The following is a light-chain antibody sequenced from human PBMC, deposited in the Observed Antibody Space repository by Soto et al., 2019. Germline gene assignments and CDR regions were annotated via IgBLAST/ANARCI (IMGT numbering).Light chain of an antibody. J-gene: IGKJ4*01. CDR1: QDISSY. V-gene: IGKV1-9*01. CDR3: QQLKRYPLS. CDR2: AAS. Sequence: IQLTQSPSSLSASIGDRVTITCRASQDISSYLAWYRQKAGKAPELLIEAASTLQSGVPSRFSGSGSGTDFALTISSLQPEDFATYYCQQLKRYPLSFGGGTNVEIK.